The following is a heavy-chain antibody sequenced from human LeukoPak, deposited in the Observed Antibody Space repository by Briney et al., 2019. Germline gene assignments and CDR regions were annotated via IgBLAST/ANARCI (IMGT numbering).Heavy chain of an antibody. V-gene: IGHV3-15*01. Sequence: GGSLRLSCAASGFIISNAWMSWVRQAPGKGLEWVVRIRSKTDGGTTDYAAPVKGRFAISIDDSKNTLCRLKDTVTTKYTAVRRCTYLPWARFHYWGQGTLVTVSS. CDR2: IRSKTDGGTT. CDR3: TYLPWARFHY. CDR1: GFIISNAW. J-gene: IGHJ4*02. D-gene: IGHD2-8*01.